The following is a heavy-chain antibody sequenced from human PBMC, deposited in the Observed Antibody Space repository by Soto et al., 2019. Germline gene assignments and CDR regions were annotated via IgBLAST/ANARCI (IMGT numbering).Heavy chain of an antibody. CDR2: ISSSSRTI. Sequence: GGSLRLSCAASGFTFSSYGINCVRQAPGKGLEWVSYISSSSRTIYYADSVKGRFTISRDNAKNSLYLQMNSLRAEDTAVYYCARVLGTVTNYYYMDVWGKGTTVTVSS. CDR1: GFTFSSYG. CDR3: ARVLGTVTNYYYMDV. V-gene: IGHV3-48*01. D-gene: IGHD4-17*01. J-gene: IGHJ6*03.